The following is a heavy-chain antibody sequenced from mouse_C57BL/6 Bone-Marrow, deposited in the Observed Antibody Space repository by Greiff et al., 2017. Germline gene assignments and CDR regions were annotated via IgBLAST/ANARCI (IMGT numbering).Heavy chain of an antibody. Sequence: VQLQQSGAELVRPGTSVKVSCKASGYAFTNYLIEWVKQRPGQGLAWIGVINPGSGGTQYNEKFKGQATLTADKSSSTAYMQLSSLTSEDSAVYCCARADDYDGPPYWYFDVWGTGTTVTVSS. J-gene: IGHJ1*03. CDR2: INPGSGGT. CDR3: ARADDYDGPPYWYFDV. CDR1: GYAFTNYL. D-gene: IGHD2-4*01. V-gene: IGHV1-54*01.